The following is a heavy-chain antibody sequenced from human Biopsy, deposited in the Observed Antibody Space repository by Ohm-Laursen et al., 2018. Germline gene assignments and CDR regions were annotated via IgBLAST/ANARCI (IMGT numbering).Heavy chain of an antibody. J-gene: IGHJ3*01. CDR3: ARDLHGRGPNWGASTGVFDL. Sequence: GTLSLTCTVVSGGSPFTDSITRSYWNWIRQSPGKGLEWIGVVYYTGTTTYNPSFKSRVTLSMVTSNNQVSLRLLSVTAADTAVYFCARDLHGRGPNWGASTGVFDLWGQGTAVTVSS. V-gene: IGHV4-59*12. CDR2: VYYTGTT. D-gene: IGHD1-26*01. CDR1: GGSPFTDSITRSY.